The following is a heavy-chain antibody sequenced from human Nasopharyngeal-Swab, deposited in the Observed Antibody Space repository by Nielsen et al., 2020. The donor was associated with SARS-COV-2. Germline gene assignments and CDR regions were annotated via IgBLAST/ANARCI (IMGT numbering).Heavy chain of an antibody. J-gene: IGHJ3*02. CDR2: IKSKTDGGTT. D-gene: IGHD3-3*01. CDR1: GFTFSNAW. CDR3: TTDRGFWSGRDTFDI. V-gene: IGHV3-15*07. Sequence: GESLKISCAASGFTFSNAWMNWVRQAPGKGLEWVGRIKSKTDGGTTDYAAPVKGRFTISRADSKNTLYLQMNSLNTEDTAVYYCTTDRGFWSGRDTFDIWGQGTMVTVSS.